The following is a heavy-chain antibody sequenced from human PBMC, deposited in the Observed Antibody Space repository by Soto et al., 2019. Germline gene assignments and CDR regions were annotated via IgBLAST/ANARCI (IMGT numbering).Heavy chain of an antibody. Sequence: SQTLSLTCDISGDGVSSNIVAWNWIRQSPSRGLEWLGRTYYRSSWSSDYAISVRSRMTINADTSKNQVSLHLSSVTPEDTAVYYCPRVSHLGRGLNSWGQGTLVTVSS. CDR3: PRVSHLGRGLNS. D-gene: IGHD3-10*01. CDR1: GDGVSSNIVA. CDR2: TYYRSSWSS. J-gene: IGHJ4*02. V-gene: IGHV6-1*01.